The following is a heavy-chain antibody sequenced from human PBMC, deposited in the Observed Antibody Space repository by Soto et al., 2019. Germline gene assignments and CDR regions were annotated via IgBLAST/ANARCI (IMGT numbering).Heavy chain of an antibody. Sequence: ASVKVSCKASGYTFTGYYMHWVRQAPGQGLEWMGWINPNSGGTNYAQKFQGWVTMTGDTSISTAYMELSRLRSDDTAVYYCARDAMVRGVIIPDYYYGMDVWGQGTTVTVSS. CDR2: INPNSGGT. J-gene: IGHJ6*02. CDR1: GYTFTGYY. CDR3: ARDAMVRGVIIPDYYYGMDV. V-gene: IGHV1-2*04. D-gene: IGHD3-10*01.